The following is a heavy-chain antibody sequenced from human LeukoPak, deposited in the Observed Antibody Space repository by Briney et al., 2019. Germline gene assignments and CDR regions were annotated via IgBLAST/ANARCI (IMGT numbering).Heavy chain of an antibody. J-gene: IGHJ5*02. D-gene: IGHD1-26*01. CDR3: ARNLVSATGSLDL. CDR1: GFTFSSSW. Sequence: GGSLRLSCEGSGFTFSSSWLHWVRQTPGEGLVWVSRINSDASSKSYADSVQGRFIISRDNAKNTMYLQMNSLRAEDTGLYYCARNLVSATGSLDLWGQGTQVIVSS. CDR2: INSDASSK. V-gene: IGHV3-74*01.